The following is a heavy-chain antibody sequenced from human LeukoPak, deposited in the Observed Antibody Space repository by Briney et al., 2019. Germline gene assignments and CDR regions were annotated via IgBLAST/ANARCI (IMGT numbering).Heavy chain of an antibody. CDR1: GLTVTSNY. V-gene: IGHV3-53*01. J-gene: IGHJ4*02. CDR3: ARYSSSWYSYFDY. Sequence: GGSLRLSCAASGLTVTSNYMSWVRQAPGKGLEYVSVIYIDGTTYYAESVKGRFTISRDNSKNTLYLQMNSLRAEDTAVYYCARYSSSWYSYFDYWGQGTLVTVSS. CDR2: IYIDGTT. D-gene: IGHD6-13*01.